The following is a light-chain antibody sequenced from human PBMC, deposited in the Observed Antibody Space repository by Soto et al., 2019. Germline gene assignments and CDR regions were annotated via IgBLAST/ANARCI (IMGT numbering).Light chain of an antibody. CDR2: GAS. Sequence: EVVMTQSPATVSVSPGEGVTLSCRASQTISNDLAWYQQKPGQAPRLLIYGASTRATGVPARFSGSGSGTEFTLTISSLQSEDFAVYYCQQYNNWPETFGQGTKLEIK. J-gene: IGKJ2*01. CDR1: QTISND. CDR3: QQYNNWPET. V-gene: IGKV3-15*01.